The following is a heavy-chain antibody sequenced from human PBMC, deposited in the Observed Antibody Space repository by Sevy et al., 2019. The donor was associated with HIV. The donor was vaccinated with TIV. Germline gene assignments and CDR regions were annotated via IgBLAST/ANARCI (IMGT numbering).Heavy chain of an antibody. V-gene: IGHV3-23*01. CDR1: DFTFSAYE. Sequence: GGSLRLSCATSDFTFSAYEMSWVRQAPGKGLEWVSTISARGDSRYHADSVIGRFTMSRDNYKSTLCLQMNSLRADDTAVYYCARYIERDYDFWSGFYFDSWGHGTLVTVSS. D-gene: IGHD3-3*01. J-gene: IGHJ4*01. CDR3: ARYIERDYDFWSGFYFDS. CDR2: ISARGDSR.